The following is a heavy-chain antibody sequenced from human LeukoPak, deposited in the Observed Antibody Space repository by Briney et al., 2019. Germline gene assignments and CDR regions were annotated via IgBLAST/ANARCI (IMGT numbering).Heavy chain of an antibody. Sequence: TGGSLRLSCSASGFTFSSYALHWVCQAPGKGLEYVSAVSSNGGSTYYADSVKGRFTISRDNSKNTLYLQMSSLRAEDTTVYYCVKDRHWKIVVGSGMDVWGQGTTVTVSS. CDR1: GFTFSSYA. CDR3: VKDRHWKIVVGSGMDV. V-gene: IGHV3-64D*06. CDR2: VSSNGGST. J-gene: IGHJ6*02. D-gene: IGHD3-22*01.